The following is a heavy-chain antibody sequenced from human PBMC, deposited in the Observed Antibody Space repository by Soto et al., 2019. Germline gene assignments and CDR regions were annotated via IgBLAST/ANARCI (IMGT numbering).Heavy chain of an antibody. CDR1: GYSFTSYW. CDR2: IDPSDSYT. D-gene: IGHD2-2*02. V-gene: IGHV5-10-1*01. CDR3: ARVVVPAAILRRGYYYGMDV. J-gene: IGHJ6*02. Sequence: PGESLKISCKGSGYSFTSYWISWVRQMPGKGLEWMGRIDPSDSYTNYSPSFQGHVTIPADKSISTAYLQWSSLKASDTAMYYCARVVVPAAILRRGYYYGMDVWGQGTTVTVSS.